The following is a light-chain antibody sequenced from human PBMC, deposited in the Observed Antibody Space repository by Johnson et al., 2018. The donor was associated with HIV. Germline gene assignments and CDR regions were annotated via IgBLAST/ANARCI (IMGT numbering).Light chain of an antibody. J-gene: IGLJ1*01. CDR3: GTWDSSLSAGGV. V-gene: IGLV1-51*01. Sequence: QSVLTQPPSVSAAPGQKVTISCSGSSSNIGNNYVSWYQQLPGTAPKLLIYDNNKRPSGIPDRFSGSKSGTSATLGITGLQTGDEADYYCGTWDSSLSAGGVFGTVTKVTVI. CDR1: SSNIGNNY. CDR2: DNN.